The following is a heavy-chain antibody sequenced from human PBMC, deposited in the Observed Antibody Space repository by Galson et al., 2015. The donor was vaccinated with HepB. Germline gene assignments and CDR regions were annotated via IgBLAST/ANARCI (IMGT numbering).Heavy chain of an antibody. Sequence: SLRLSCAASEFTFSSYWMNWVRQAPGKGLEWVANINPDGSEKYYVSSLKGRFTISRDIAKNSLYLQMDSLRAEDTAVYYCARRISLVRGIITKPDYYYCMDVWGQGTTVTVAS. CDR1: EFTFSSYW. D-gene: IGHD3-10*01. CDR3: ARRISLVRGIITKPDYYYCMDV. V-gene: IGHV3-7*03. CDR2: INPDGSEK. J-gene: IGHJ6*02.